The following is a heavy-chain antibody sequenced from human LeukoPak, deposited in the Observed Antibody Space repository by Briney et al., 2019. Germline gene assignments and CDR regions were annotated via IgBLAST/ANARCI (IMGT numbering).Heavy chain of an antibody. CDR3: ARGLGEGYPDH. D-gene: IGHD5-12*01. CDR2: IFPGGRI. Sequence: PSDTLSLTCAVPGGSFSGFYWTWMRQPPGHGPEWIGEIFPGGRINYNPSLQSRVTISGDTSKNQFSLKVSSVTAADTAVYYCARGLGEGYPDHWGQGTVVTVSP. J-gene: IGHJ4*02. V-gene: IGHV4-34*01. CDR1: GGSFSGFY.